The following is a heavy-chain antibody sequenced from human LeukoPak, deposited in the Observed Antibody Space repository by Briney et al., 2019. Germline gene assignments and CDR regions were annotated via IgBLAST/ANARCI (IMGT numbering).Heavy chain of an antibody. V-gene: IGHV4-34*01. J-gene: IGHJ6*03. Sequence: SETLSLTCAVYGGSFSGYYWSWIRQPPGKGLEWIGEINHSGSTNYNPSLKSRVTISVDTSKNQFSLKLSSVTAADTAVYYCARVKTRRYYYYYMDVWGKGTTVTISS. CDR2: INHSGST. CDR1: GGSFSGYY. D-gene: IGHD6-25*01. CDR3: ARVKTRRYYYYYMDV.